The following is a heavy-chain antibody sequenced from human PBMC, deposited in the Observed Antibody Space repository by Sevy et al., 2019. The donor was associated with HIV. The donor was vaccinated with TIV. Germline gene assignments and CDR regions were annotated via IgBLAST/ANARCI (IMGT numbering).Heavy chain of an antibody. V-gene: IGHV3-11*01. CDR3: ARDLASSTGYSSSWYGMDV. J-gene: IGHJ6*02. Sequence: GGSLRLSCAASGFTFSDYYMSWIRQAPGKGLEWVSYISSSGSTIDYADSVKGRFTISRDNAKNSLYLQMNSLRAEDTAVYYCARDLASSTGYSSSWYGMDVWGQGTTVTVSS. CDR2: ISSSGSTI. CDR1: GFTFSDYY. D-gene: IGHD6-13*01.